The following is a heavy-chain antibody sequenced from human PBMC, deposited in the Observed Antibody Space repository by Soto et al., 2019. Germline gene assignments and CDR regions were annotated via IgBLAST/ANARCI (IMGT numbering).Heavy chain of an antibody. D-gene: IGHD3-10*01. V-gene: IGHV3-23*01. J-gene: IGHJ6*02. Sequence: EVQLLESGGGLVQPGGSLRLSCAASGFTFSGYAMSWVRQAPGKGLEWVSPISGGGVGTYYADSVKGRFTISRDNSKNXLXXQMNSLGAEDTAVYYCARATYGAGGDYLGYYGMDVWGQGTTVTVSS. CDR1: GFTFSGYA. CDR3: ARATYGAGGDYLGYYGMDV. CDR2: ISGGGVGT.